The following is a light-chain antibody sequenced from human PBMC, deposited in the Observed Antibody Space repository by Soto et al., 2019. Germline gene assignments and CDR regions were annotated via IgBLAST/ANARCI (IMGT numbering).Light chain of an antibody. CDR3: NSYTTSSTYV. CDR2: EVS. J-gene: IGLJ1*01. Sequence: ALTQPASMSGSPGQSITISCTGTSSDVGAYNYVSWYQQHPGKAPKLIIFEVSNRPSGVSNRFSGSKSGNTASLTISGLQAEDEADYYCNSYTTSSTYVFGTGTKVTVL. CDR1: SSDVGAYNY. V-gene: IGLV2-14*01.